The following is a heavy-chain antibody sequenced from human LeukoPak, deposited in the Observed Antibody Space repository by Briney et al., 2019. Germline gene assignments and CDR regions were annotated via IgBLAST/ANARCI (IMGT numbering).Heavy chain of an antibody. CDR3: ARDIAVAGGEDY. CDR1: GFTVSSNY. V-gene: IGHV3-66*01. CDR2: IYSGGSA. J-gene: IGHJ4*02. Sequence: GGSLRLSCAASGFTVSSNYMSWVRQAPGKGLEWVSVIYSGGSAYYADSVKGRFTISRDDSKNTLYLQMNSLRAEDTAVYYCARDIAVAGGEDYWGQGTLVTVSS. D-gene: IGHD6-19*01.